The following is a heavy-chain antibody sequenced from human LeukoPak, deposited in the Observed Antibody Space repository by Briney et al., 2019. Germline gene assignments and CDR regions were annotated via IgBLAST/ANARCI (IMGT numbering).Heavy chain of an antibody. CDR1: GGSISSGSYY. J-gene: IGHJ6*03. D-gene: IGHD5-18*01. CDR3: ARVEGKVGYSYGLNYYYYYYMDV. CDR2: IYTSGST. V-gene: IGHV4-61*02. Sequence: PSETLSLTCTVSGGSISSGSYYWSWIRQPAGKGLEWIGRIYTSGSTNYNPSLKSRVTISVDTSKNQFSLKLSSVTAADTAVYYCARVEGKVGYSYGLNYYYYYYMDVWGKGTTVTVSS.